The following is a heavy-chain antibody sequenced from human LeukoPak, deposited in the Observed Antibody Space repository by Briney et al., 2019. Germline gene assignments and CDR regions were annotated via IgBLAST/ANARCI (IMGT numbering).Heavy chain of an antibody. J-gene: IGHJ4*02. CDR2: IIPIFGTA. CDR1: RGTFSSYA. Sequence: SVKVSCKASRGTFSSYAISWVRQAPGQGLEWVGGIIPIFGTANYAQKFQGRVTITADESTSTAYMELSSLRSEDTAVYYCASREPPDFGEWLLFYWGQGTLVTVSS. CDR3: ASREPPDFGEWLLFY. D-gene: IGHD3-3*01. V-gene: IGHV1-69*13.